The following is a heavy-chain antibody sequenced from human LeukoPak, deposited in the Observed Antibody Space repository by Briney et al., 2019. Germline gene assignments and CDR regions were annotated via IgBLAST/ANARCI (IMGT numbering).Heavy chain of an antibody. D-gene: IGHD5-12*01. CDR1: GFTFSTSW. CDR3: ARGRYSGTTYYFDY. CDR2: IKKDGSET. Sequence: GSLRLSCAASGFTFSTSWMSWVRQVPGKGLEWVANIKKDGSETYYVDSVKGRFTISRDNAKNSLYLQMNSLRAEDTAMYYCARGRYSGTTYYFDYWGQGTLVTVSS. V-gene: IGHV3-7*03. J-gene: IGHJ4*02.